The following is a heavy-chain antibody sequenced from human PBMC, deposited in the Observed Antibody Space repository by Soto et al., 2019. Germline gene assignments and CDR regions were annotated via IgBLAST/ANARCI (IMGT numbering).Heavy chain of an antibody. J-gene: IGHJ4*02. CDR2: IWYDGSNK. V-gene: IGHV3-33*01. Sequence: GGSLRLSCAASGFTFSSYGMHWVRQASGKGLEWVAVIWYDGSNKYYADSVKGRFTISRDNSKNTLYLQMNSLRAEDTAVYYCAREYYYDSSGGYYFDYWGQGTLVTVSS. CDR3: AREYYYDSSGGYYFDY. CDR1: GFTFSSYG. D-gene: IGHD3-22*01.